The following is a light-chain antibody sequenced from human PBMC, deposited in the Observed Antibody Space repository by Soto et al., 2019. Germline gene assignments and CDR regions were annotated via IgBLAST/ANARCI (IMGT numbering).Light chain of an antibody. Sequence: QSVLTQPASVSGAPGQSITISCTGTSSDVGGYNYVSWYQQHPGKAPKLMTYEVSKRPSALSNRCSGSKSGNTASLTISGLKAEDEADYYCSSYTSSSTLDVFGTGTTVTVL. V-gene: IGLV2-14*01. CDR3: SSYTSSSTLDV. CDR2: EVS. CDR1: SSDVGGYNY. J-gene: IGLJ1*01.